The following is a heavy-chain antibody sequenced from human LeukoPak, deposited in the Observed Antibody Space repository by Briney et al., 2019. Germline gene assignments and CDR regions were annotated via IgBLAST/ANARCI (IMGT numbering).Heavy chain of an antibody. CDR3: ARDALDLSYYDFWSGPDAFDI. CDR1: GFTFSSYW. J-gene: IGHJ3*02. D-gene: IGHD3-3*01. V-gene: IGHV3-7*01. CDR2: IKQDGSEK. Sequence: GGSLRLSCAASGFTFSSYWMSWVRQAPGKGLEWVANIKQDGSEKYYVDSVKGRFTISRDNAKNSLYLQMNSLRAEDTAVYYCARDALDLSYYDFWSGPDAFDIWGQGTMVTVSS.